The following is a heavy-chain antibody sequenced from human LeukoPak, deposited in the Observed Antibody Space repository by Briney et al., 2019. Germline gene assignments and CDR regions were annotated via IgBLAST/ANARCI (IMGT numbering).Heavy chain of an antibody. CDR1: GWSFSGYY. CDR2: INHSGST. D-gene: IGHD6-13*01. J-gene: IGHJ4*02. CDR3: ARDRVVDTAASVAAAGLFDY. Sequence: SETLSLTCAVYGWSFSGYYWSWIRQPPGRGLEWIGEINHSGSTNYNPSLKSRVTISVDTSKRQFSLKQSSVTAADTAVYYCARDRVVDTAASVAAAGLFDYWGQGTLVTVSS. V-gene: IGHV4-34*01.